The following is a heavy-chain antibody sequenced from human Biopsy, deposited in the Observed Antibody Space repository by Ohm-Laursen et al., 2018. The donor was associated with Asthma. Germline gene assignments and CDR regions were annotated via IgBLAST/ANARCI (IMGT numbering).Heavy chain of an antibody. V-gene: IGHV3-7*01. J-gene: IGHJ1*01. CDR2: IKHDGSEK. CDR3: ARTFHFWSPYHAEHYQL. D-gene: IGHD3-3*02. CDR1: GFTFGDYW. Sequence: GSLRLSCAASGFTFGDYWMSWVRQVPGKGLERVANIKHDGSEKNHADSLKGRFTISRDNAKNSLYLQMNSLRAEDTAVYYCARTFHFWSPYHAEHYQLWGQGTLVTVSS.